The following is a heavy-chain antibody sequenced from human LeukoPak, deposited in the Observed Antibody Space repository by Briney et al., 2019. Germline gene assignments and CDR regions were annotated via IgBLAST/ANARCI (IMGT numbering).Heavy chain of an antibody. CDR1: GYTFINYF. J-gene: IGHJ4*02. V-gene: IGHV1-46*01. Sequence: ASVKVSCKASGYTFINYFMYWVRQAPGQGLESMGIINLSAGSINYAQKFQGKITVTRDLSTSTLYLELSSLTSEDTAAYYCARLARNAGPFDYWGQGTRVTVSS. D-gene: IGHD6-13*01. CDR2: INLSAGSI. CDR3: ARLARNAGPFDY.